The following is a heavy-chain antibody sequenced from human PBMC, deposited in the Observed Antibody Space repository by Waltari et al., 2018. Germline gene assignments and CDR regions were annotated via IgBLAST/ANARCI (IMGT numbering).Heavy chain of an antibody. V-gene: IGHV3-7*04. Sequence: EVQLVESGGTLGQPWGSLRLSCVASGFTFSSCWLTWVRQAPGKGLEWLANINEDGSEKFYVDSVTGRFSISRDNAKNSLYLQMKTLTVEDTAVYYCARADYGGSADYDYWGQGTLVTVSS. CDR2: INEDGSEK. D-gene: IGHD4-17*01. J-gene: IGHJ4*02. CDR3: ARADYGGSADYDY. CDR1: GFTFSSCW.